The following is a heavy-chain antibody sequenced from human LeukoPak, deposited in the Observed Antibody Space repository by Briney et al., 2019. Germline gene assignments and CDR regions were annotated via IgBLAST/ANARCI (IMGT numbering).Heavy chain of an antibody. CDR2: IKQDGSEK. Sequence: PGGSLRLSCAASGFTFSSYWMSWVRQAPGKGLEWVANIKQDGSEKYYVDSVKGRFTISRDNAKNSLYLQMNSLRAEDTAVYYCARDRRPLHRWFGEFYFDYWGQGTLVTVSS. CDR3: ARDRRPLHRWFGEFYFDY. CDR1: GFTFSSYW. D-gene: IGHD3-10*01. V-gene: IGHV3-7*01. J-gene: IGHJ4*02.